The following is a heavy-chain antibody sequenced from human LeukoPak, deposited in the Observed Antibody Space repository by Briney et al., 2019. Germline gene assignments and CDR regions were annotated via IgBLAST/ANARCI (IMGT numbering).Heavy chain of an antibody. CDR1: GGSISSGSYY. V-gene: IGHV4-61*02. CDR3: ARLGGGYDYVGFDY. D-gene: IGHD5-12*01. CDR2: IYTSGST. Sequence: PSQTLSLTCTVSGGSISSGSYYWSWIRQPAGKGLEWIGRIYTSGSTNYNPSLKSRVAIPVDTSKNQFSLKLSSVTAADTAVYYCARLGGGYDYVGFDYWGQGTLVTVSS. J-gene: IGHJ4*02.